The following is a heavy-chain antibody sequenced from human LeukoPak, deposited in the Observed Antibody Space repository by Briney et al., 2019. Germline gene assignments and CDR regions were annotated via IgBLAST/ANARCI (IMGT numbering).Heavy chain of an antibody. V-gene: IGHV4-59*08. CDR1: GGSISSYY. CDR3: ARSSAVAAPTVDY. D-gene: IGHD6-19*01. Sequence: SETLCLTCTVSGGSISSYYWSWIRQPPGKGLEWIGYIYYSGSTNYNPSLKSRVTISVDTSKNQFSLKLSSVTAADTAVYYCARSSAVAAPTVDYWGQGTLVTVSS. J-gene: IGHJ4*02. CDR2: IYYSGST.